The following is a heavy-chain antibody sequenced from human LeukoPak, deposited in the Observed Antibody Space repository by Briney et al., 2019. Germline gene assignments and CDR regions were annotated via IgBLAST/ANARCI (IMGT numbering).Heavy chain of an antibody. J-gene: IGHJ4*02. D-gene: IGHD2/OR15-2a*01. V-gene: IGHV3-23*01. CDR2: ISGSGANT. CDR3: AKYSDSTGAHYFDY. Sequence: GGSLRLSCAASGFTFSSYAMTWVRQAPGKGLEWVSTISGSGANTYYADSVKGRFTISRDNSKNTLSLQMNSLRVEDTALYYCAKYSDSTGAHYFDYWGQGTLVTVSS. CDR1: GFTFSSYA.